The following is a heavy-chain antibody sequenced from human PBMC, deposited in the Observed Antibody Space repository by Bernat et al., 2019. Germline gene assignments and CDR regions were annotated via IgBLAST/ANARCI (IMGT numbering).Heavy chain of an antibody. CDR2: IYYSGST. V-gene: IGHV4-59*08. D-gene: IGHD6-6*01. CDR1: GGSISSYY. J-gene: IGHJ5*02. Sequence: QVQLQESGPGLVKPSETLSLTCTVSGGSISSYYWSWIRQPPGKGLEWIGYIYYSGSTNYNPSLKSRVTIPVDTSKNQFSLKLSSVTAADTAVYYCARHLGFIAARNWFDPWGQGTLVTVSS. CDR3: ARHLGFIAARNWFDP.